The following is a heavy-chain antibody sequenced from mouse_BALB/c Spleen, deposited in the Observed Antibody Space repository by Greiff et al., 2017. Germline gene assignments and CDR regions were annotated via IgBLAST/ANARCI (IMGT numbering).Heavy chain of an antibody. J-gene: IGHJ1*01. CDR2: IWSGGST. D-gene: IGHD1-1*01. CDR3: ARGHYYGSSYWYFDV. CDR1: GFSLTSYG. Sequence: QVQLQQSGPGLVQPSQSLSITCTVSGFSLTSYGVHWVRQSPGKGLEWLGVIWSGGSTDYNAAFISRLSISKDNSKSQVFFKMNSLQANDTAIYYCARGHYYGSSYWYFDVWGAGTTVTVSS. V-gene: IGHV2-2*02.